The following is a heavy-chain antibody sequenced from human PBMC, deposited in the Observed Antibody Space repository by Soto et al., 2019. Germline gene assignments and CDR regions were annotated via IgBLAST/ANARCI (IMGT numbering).Heavy chain of an antibody. CDR3: ARGKLLGYCSGGSCPEDAFDI. J-gene: IGHJ3*02. Sequence: GASVKVSCKASGGTFSSYTISWVRQAPGQGLEWMGRIIPILGIANYAQKFQGRVTITADKSTSTAYMELSSLRSEDTAMYYCARGKLLGYCSGGSCPEDAFDIWGQGTMVTVS. D-gene: IGHD2-15*01. V-gene: IGHV1-69*02. CDR1: GGTFSSYT. CDR2: IIPILGIA.